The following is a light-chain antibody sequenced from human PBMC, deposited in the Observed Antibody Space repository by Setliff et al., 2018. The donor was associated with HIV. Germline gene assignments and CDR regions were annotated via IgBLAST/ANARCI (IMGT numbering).Light chain of an antibody. J-gene: IGKJ4*01. CDR1: QHISRA. CDR2: DAS. V-gene: IGKV1-13*02. CDR3: QQFSRYPLT. Sequence: AYQLTQSPSSLTASVGDRVSMTCRSSQHISRALAWYQQRPGKPPKLLISDASTLQGDVPSRFTGSGSGTDFTLTISSLQPEDFATYYCQQFSRYPLTFGGGTKVDIK.